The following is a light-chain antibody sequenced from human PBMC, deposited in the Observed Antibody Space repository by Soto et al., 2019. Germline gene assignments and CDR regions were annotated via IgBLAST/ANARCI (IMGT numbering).Light chain of an antibody. CDR1: QSVNSN. J-gene: IGKJ1*01. V-gene: IGKV3-15*01. CDR3: QQYNNWWT. Sequence: DIVMTQSPATLSVSPGERATLSCRASQSVNSNLAWYPQKPGQARRPLIAGASNMAPGIPARFSGSGSETEFPLTISSLQSEDFAVYCCQQYNNWWTFGQGTKVEMK. CDR2: GAS.